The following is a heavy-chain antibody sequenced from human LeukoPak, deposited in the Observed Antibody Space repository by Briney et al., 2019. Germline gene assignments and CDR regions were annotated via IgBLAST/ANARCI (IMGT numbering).Heavy chain of an antibody. J-gene: IGHJ4*02. Sequence: GGSLRLSCAASGFTFSSYAMSWVRQAPGKGLEWVSAISGSGGSTYYADSVKGRFTISRDNSKNTLYLQMNSLRAEDTAVYYWAKAYFAMVGGPFDYGARGPLVPVS. D-gene: IGHD3-10*01. CDR2: ISGSGGST. CDR3: AKAYFAMVGGPFDY. V-gene: IGHV3-23*01. CDR1: GFTFSSYA.